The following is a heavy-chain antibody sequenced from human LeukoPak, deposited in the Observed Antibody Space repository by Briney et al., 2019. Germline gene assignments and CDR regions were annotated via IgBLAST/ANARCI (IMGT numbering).Heavy chain of an antibody. D-gene: IGHD1-1*01. V-gene: IGHV1-69*04. CDR2: IIPIFGIA. Sequence: APVKVSCKASGGTFSSYAISWVRQAPGQGLEWMGRIIPIFGIANYAQKFQGGVTITADKSTSTAYMELSSLRSEDTAVYYCARVGTTGRKYNWFDPWGHGTLVTVSS. J-gene: IGHJ5*02. CDR1: GGTFSSYA. CDR3: ARVGTTGRKYNWFDP.